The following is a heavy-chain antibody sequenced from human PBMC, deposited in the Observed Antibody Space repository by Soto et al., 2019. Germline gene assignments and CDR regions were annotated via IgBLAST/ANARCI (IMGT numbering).Heavy chain of an antibody. D-gene: IGHD2-2*01. CDR1: GFTFSNYA. V-gene: IGHV3-30-3*01. CDR2: ISYDGSNE. Sequence: QVQLVESGGGVVQPGRSLRLSCAASGFTFSNYAMHWVRQAPGKGLEWVAVISYDGSNEYYADSVRGRFTISRDNSKNTLYLQMSSLRAEDTAVYYCAREDCVSISCSPTYDYGMDVWGQGTTVNVFS. CDR3: AREDCVSISCSPTYDYGMDV. J-gene: IGHJ6*02.